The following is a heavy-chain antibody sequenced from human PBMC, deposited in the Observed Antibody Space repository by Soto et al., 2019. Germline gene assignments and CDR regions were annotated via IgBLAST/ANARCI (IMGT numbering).Heavy chain of an antibody. Sequence: QVQLQESGPGLVKPSETLSLTCAVSGGSMSSYYWSWIRQPPGKRREWIGYIYYSGYTNYNPSLKSRVTISVDTSKNQFSLKLSSVTAADTAVYYCARDSVGSGYDWGQGTLVTVSS. CDR3: ARDSVGSGYD. CDR1: GGSMSSYY. J-gene: IGHJ4*02. CDR2: IYYSGYT. V-gene: IGHV4-59*01. D-gene: IGHD5-12*01.